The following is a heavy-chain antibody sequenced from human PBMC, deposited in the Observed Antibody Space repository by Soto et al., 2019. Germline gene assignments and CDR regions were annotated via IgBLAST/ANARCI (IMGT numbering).Heavy chain of an antibody. CDR2: VYGSGSTK. V-gene: IGHV3-23*05. J-gene: IGHJ4*02. CDR3: AKDAVSGDGLWLVSD. CDR1: GFSFSKYA. D-gene: IGHD2-21*02. Sequence: DVQLLESGGGLVQPGGSLRLSCSASGFSFSKYAMILVRHAPGKGQEWVSGVYGSGSTKDYAASVKGRFTISRDNSKNTVYLEMNNLRAEDTAMYYCAKDAVSGDGLWLVSDWGQGTMVTVS.